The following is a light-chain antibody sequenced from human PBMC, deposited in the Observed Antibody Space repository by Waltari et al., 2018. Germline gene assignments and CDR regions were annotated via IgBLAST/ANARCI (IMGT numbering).Light chain of an antibody. CDR1: ALPKTY. Sequence: SYELTQPPSVSVSPGQPARITSSGDALPKTYAYWYQQKSVQCPVLMIYEDSKRPSGIPERFSGSSSGTMATLTISGDQVDDEADYHCYLTDSSGNGVFGGGTRLTVL. CDR2: EDS. V-gene: IGLV3-10*01. CDR3: YLTDSSGNGV. J-gene: IGLJ2*01.